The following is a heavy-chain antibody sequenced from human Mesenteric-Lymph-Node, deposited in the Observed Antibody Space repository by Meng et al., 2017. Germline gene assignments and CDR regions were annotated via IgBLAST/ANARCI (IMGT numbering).Heavy chain of an antibody. Sequence: QGQLVQAGAGVKKPGASVKVSCKASGYTFTGYYMHWVRQAPGQGLEWMGRINPNSGGTNYAQKFQGRVTMTRDTSISTAYMELSRLRSDDTAVYYCARDHSPDYYDSSGYHLWGQGTLVTVSS. J-gene: IGHJ5*02. V-gene: IGHV1-2*06. CDR1: GYTFTGYY. CDR3: ARDHSPDYYDSSGYHL. D-gene: IGHD3-22*01. CDR2: INPNSGGT.